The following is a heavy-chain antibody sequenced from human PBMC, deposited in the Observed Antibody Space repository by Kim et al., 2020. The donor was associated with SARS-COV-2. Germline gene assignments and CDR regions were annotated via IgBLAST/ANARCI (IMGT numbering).Heavy chain of an antibody. CDR1: GFTFSSYS. J-gene: IGHJ4*02. CDR2: ISSSSSTI. D-gene: IGHD3-22*01. CDR3: ARDRYYYDSSGYLLGVVDY. Sequence: GGSLRLSCAASGFTFSSYSMNWVRQAPGKGLEWVSYISSSSSTIYYADSVKGRFTISRDNAKNSLYLQMNSLRDEDTAVYYCARDRYYYDSSGYLLGVVDYWGQGTLVTVSS. V-gene: IGHV3-48*02.